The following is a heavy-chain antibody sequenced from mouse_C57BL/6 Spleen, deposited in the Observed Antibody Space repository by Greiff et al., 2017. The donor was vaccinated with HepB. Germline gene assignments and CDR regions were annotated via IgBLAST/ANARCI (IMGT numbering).Heavy chain of an antibody. J-gene: IGHJ2*01. Sequence: DVMLVESGGGLVKPGGSLKLSCAASGFTFSDYGMHWVRQAPGKGLEWVAYISSGSSTIYYADTVKGRFTISRDNAKNTLFLQMTSLRSEDTAMYYCARDGYYVYWGQGTTLTVSS. CDR1: GFTFSDYG. D-gene: IGHD2-3*01. V-gene: IGHV5-17*01. CDR2: ISSGSSTI. CDR3: ARDGYYVY.